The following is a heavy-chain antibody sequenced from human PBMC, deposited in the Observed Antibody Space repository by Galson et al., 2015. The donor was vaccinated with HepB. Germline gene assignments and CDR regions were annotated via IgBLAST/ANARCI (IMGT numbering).Heavy chain of an antibody. CDR2: ISYEGNNR. CDR1: GFTFTAYA. J-gene: IGHJ4*02. Sequence: SLRLSCAASGFTFTAYAMHWVRQAPGKGLEWVAVISYEGNNRYSADSVKGRFTISRANFANTLFLQMHNLRAEDSATYYCAREISPNIWYPVKHPIDYWGQGALVTVSS. CDR3: AREISPNIWYPVKHPIDY. D-gene: IGHD6-13*01. V-gene: IGHV3-30*04.